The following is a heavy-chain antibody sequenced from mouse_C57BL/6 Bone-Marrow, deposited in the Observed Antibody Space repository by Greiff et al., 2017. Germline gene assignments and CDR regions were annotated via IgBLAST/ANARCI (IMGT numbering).Heavy chain of an antibody. Sequence: EVNLVESGGGLVKPGGSLKLSCAASGFTFSSYAMSWVRQTPEKRLEWVATISDGGSYTYYPDNVKGRFTISRDNAKNNLYLQMSHLKSEDTAMYYCARDKGGSGYFDVWGTGTTVTVSS. CDR1: GFTFSSYA. V-gene: IGHV5-4*01. CDR2: ISDGGSYT. CDR3: ARDKGGSGYFDV. J-gene: IGHJ1*03.